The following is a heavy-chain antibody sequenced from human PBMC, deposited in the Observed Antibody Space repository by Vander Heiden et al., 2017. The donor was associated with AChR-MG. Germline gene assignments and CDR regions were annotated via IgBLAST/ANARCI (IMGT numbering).Heavy chain of an antibody. V-gene: IGHV4-30-4*01. Sequence: QVQLQESGPGLVKPSQTLSLTCTVSGCSISSGDYYWSWLRQPPGKGLEWIGYIYYSGSTYYNPSLKSRVTISVDTSKNQFSLKLSSVTAADTAVYYCAREVGVTSSWARNPRYFDYWGQGTLVTVSS. CDR1: GCSISSGDYY. J-gene: IGHJ4*02. D-gene: IGHD3-3*01. CDR2: IYYSGST. CDR3: AREVGVTSSWARNPRYFDY.